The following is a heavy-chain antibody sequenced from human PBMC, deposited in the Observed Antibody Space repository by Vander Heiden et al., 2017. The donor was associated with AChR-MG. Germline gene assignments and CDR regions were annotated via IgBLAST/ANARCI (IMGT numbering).Heavy chain of an antibody. J-gene: IGHJ6*03. V-gene: IGHV3-11*01. CDR2: ISSSGSTI. D-gene: IGHD3-10*01. CDR3: ARDRGDGYQTEYYYYYYMDV. CDR1: GFTFRDYY. Sequence: QVQLVESGGGLVKPGGSLRLSCAASGFTFRDYYMRWIRQAPGKGLEWVSYISSSGSTIYYADSVKGRFTISRDNAKNSLYLQMNSLRAEDTAVYYCARDRGDGYQTEYYYYYYMDVWGKGTTVTVSS.